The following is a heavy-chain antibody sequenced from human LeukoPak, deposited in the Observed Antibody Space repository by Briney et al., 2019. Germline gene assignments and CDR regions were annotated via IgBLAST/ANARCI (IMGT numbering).Heavy chain of an antibody. D-gene: IGHD4-17*01. CDR1: GFTVSTNY. J-gene: IGHJ6*02. Sequence: PGGSLRLSCAASGFTVSTNYWSWVRQAPGKGLEWVSVLYSGGSTFYADPVKGRFTISRDNSKNTLYLRMDSLRAEDTAVYYCAQETPVTARAMAVWGQGATVTVSS. CDR3: AQETPVTARAMAV. V-gene: IGHV3-66*01. CDR2: LYSGGST.